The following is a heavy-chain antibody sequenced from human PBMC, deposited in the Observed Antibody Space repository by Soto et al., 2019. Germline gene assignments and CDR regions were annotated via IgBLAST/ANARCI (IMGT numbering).Heavy chain of an antibody. CDR3: ARDLGDEGDYPYWFDR. CDR1: GFTFSGYG. J-gene: IGHJ5*02. D-gene: IGHD4-17*01. V-gene: IGHV3-33*01. Sequence: QVQLVESGGGVVQPGRSLRLSCAASGFTFSGYGMHWVRQAPGKGLEWVAIIWYDGSNTYYADSVKGRFTISRDNSKNTLCLRWNRLRAEDAAVYYCARDLGDEGDYPYWFDRWGQGTLVTVSS. CDR2: IWYDGSNT.